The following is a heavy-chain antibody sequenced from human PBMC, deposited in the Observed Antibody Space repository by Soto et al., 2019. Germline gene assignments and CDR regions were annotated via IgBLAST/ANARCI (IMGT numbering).Heavy chain of an antibody. J-gene: IGHJ4*02. CDR1: GFTFSSYG. D-gene: IGHD3-22*01. Sequence: PGGSLRLSCAASGFTFSSYGMHWVRQAPGKGLEWVSVIYSGGSTYYADSVKGRFTISRDNSKNTLYLQMNSLRAEDTAVYYCARVGNIYYDSSGYHPGNYWGQGTLVTVSS. V-gene: IGHV3-66*01. CDR2: IYSGGST. CDR3: ARVGNIYYDSSGYHPGNY.